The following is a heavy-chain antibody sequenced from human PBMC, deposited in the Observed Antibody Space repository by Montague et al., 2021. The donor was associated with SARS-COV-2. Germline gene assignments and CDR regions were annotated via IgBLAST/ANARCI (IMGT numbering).Heavy chain of an antibody. D-gene: IGHD6-19*01. J-gene: IGHJ4*02. Sequence: SETLSLTCTVSGGSIRNYYWSWIRQSPGRGLEWIGYVYFTGKTNYNPSLKSRVTISVDTSKNQFSLRLTSVIAADSAVYYCARGDNYTSGWHPSGVLDYWGQGAPVIVSS. V-gene: IGHV4-59*13. CDR3: ARGDNYTSGWHPSGVLDY. CDR2: VYFTGKT. CDR1: GGSIRNYY.